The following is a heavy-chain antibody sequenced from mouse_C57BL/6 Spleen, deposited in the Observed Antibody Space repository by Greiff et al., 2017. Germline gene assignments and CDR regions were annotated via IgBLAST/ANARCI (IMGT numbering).Heavy chain of an antibody. D-gene: IGHD1-1*01. CDR1: GYTFTDYN. Sequence: EVHLVESGPELVKPGASVKMSCKASGYTFTDYNMHWVKQSHGKSLEWIGYINPNNGGTSYNQKFKGKATLTVNKSSSTAYMELRSLTSEDSAVYYCARSGVGITTVVYWYFDVWGTGTTVTVSS. V-gene: IGHV1-22*01. CDR3: ARSGVGITTVVYWYFDV. CDR2: INPNNGGT. J-gene: IGHJ1*03.